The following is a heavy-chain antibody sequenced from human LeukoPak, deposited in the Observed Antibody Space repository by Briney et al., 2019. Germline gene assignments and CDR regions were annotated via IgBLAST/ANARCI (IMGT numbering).Heavy chain of an antibody. CDR1: GYTFTGYY. Sequence: ASVKVSCKASGYTFTGYYMHWVRQAPGQGLEWMGWINPNTGVTNYAQKFQGRVTLTRDTSIITAYMELTRLRSDDTAVYYCARDQTTVTTGYYGMDVWGQGTTVTVSS. CDR2: INPNTGVT. D-gene: IGHD4-17*01. CDR3: ARDQTTVTTGYYGMDV. V-gene: IGHV1-2*02. J-gene: IGHJ6*02.